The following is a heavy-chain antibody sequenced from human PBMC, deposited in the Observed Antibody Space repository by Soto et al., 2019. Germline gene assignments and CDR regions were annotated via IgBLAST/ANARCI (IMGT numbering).Heavy chain of an antibody. D-gene: IGHD7-27*01. J-gene: IGHJ4*02. CDR2: IYPGDSDT. CDR1: GYSFTSYW. CDR3: ARGHDAAGDLFFPNPPDLDY. V-gene: IGHV5-51*01. Sequence: GESLKISCKGSGYSFTSYWIGWVRQMPGKGLEWMGIIYPGDSDTRYSPSFQGQVTISADKSISTAYLQWSSLKASDTAMYYCARGHDAAGDLFFPNPPDLDYWGQGTLVNVSS.